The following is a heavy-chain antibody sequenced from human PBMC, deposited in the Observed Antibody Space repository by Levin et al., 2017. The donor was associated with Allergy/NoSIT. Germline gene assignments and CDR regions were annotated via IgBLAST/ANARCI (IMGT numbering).Heavy chain of an antibody. Sequence: LGESLKISCKGSGYSFTSYWIGWLRQMPGKGLEWMGIIYPGDSDTRYSPSFQGHVTISADKSITTAYLQWNSLKASDTAMYYCARQAAVAGPGIDYWGQGTLVTVSA. J-gene: IGHJ4*02. CDR1: GYSFTSYW. D-gene: IGHD6-19*01. V-gene: IGHV5-51*01. CDR3: ARQAAVAGPGIDY. CDR2: IYPGDSDT.